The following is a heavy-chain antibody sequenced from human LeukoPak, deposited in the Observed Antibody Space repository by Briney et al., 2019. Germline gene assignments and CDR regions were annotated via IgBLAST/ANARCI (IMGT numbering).Heavy chain of an antibody. CDR3: AKVGPYYDFWSGNYFDY. V-gene: IGHV3-23*01. Sequence: GGSLRLSCAASGFTFSSYWMSWVRQAPGKGLEWVSAISGSGDSTYYADSVKGRFTISRDNSKNTLYLQMNSLRAEDTAVYYCAKVGPYYDFWSGNYFDYWGQGTLVTVSS. CDR2: ISGSGDST. D-gene: IGHD3-3*01. J-gene: IGHJ4*02. CDR1: GFTFSSYW.